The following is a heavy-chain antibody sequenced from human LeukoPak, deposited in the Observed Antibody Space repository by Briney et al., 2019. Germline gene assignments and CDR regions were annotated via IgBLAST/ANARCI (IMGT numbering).Heavy chain of an antibody. CDR3: GRDVGTYSFVSGGGNY. J-gene: IGHJ4*02. CDR1: GFTFSSYA. Sequence: GGSLRLSCAASGFTFSSYAMHWVRQAPGKGLEWVAVISYDGSNKYYADSVKGRFTISRDNSKNTLYLQMNSLRAEDTAVYYFGRDVGTYSFVSGGGNYWAQGTLATFS. CDR2: ISYDGSNK. D-gene: IGHD3-10*01. V-gene: IGHV3-30*04.